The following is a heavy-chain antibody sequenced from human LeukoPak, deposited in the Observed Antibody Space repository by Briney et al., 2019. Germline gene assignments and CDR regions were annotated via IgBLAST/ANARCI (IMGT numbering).Heavy chain of an antibody. CDR3: ARPSHASSYYYYGMDV. J-gene: IGHJ6*02. D-gene: IGHD2-2*01. CDR1: GGSISSYY. V-gene: IGHV4-59*08. Sequence: SETLSLTCTVSGGSISSYYWSWIRQPPGKGLEWIGYIYYSGSTNYNPSLKSRVTISVDTSKNQFSLKLSSVTAADTAVYYCARPSHASSYYYYGMDVWGQGTTVTVSS. CDR2: IYYSGST.